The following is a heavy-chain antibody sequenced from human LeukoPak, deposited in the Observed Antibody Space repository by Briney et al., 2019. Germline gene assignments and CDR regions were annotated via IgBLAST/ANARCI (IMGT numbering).Heavy chain of an antibody. CDR2: IYYSGST. Sequence: SETLSLTRTVSGVSISSYYWSWIRQPPGKGLEWIGYIYYSGSTNYNPSLKSRVTISVDTSKNQFSLKLSSVTAADTAVYYCAREGLSVYGMDVWGQGTTVTVSS. V-gene: IGHV4-59*01. CDR1: GVSISSYY. CDR3: AREGLSVYGMDV. D-gene: IGHD3/OR15-3a*01. J-gene: IGHJ6*02.